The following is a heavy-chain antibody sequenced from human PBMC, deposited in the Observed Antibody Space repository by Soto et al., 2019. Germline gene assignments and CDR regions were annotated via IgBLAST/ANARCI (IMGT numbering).Heavy chain of an antibody. CDR1: GYAFTSYT. V-gene: IGHV1-3*01. J-gene: IGHJ4*02. CDR2: INADNGDS. CDR3: ARDTGSGLRVEPGIFEY. Sequence: QVQLVQSGAEVKKPGASVKVSCNPSGYAFTSYTMHWVRQAPGQGLECIGWINADNGDSKYSQKFQGRVTITRDTAASIAYMELSSLRSEDTAVYYCARDTGSGLRVEPGIFEYWGQGTLVTVSS. D-gene: IGHD1-26*01.